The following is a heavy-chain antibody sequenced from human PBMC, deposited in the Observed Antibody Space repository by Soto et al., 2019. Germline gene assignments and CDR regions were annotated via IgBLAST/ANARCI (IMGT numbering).Heavy chain of an antibody. CDR1: GFTFSTYL. CDR3: VRHRPRITGYGYGDY. Sequence: QVQLVESGGGVVQPGRSLRLSCAASGFTFSTYLMHWVRQAPGKGLEWVAVISYDGSNKNYADSLKGRFTISRDNSNNRLHLLMNSLRPEDTAVYNCVRHRPRITGYGYGDYWGQGTLVTVPS. D-gene: IGHD3-3*01. CDR2: ISYDGSNK. V-gene: IGHV3-30-3*01. J-gene: IGHJ4*02.